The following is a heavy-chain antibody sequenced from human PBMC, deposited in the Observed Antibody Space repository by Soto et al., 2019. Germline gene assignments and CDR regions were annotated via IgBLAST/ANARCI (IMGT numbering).Heavy chain of an antibody. CDR1: GFSLSTTGVG. J-gene: IGHJ5*02. V-gene: IGHV2-5*02. CDR3: AQRLPDYGLGRERGTYFDP. CDR2: IYWDDDK. Sequence: QITLKESGPTLVRPTQTLTLTCTFSGFSLSTTGVGVGWIRQPPGKALEWLALIYWDDDKRYSPSLKSRLTITTDTSKNEVILTMTNIDPVDTATYYCAQRLPDYGLGRERGTYFDPWGQGTLVTLSS. D-gene: IGHD3-10*01.